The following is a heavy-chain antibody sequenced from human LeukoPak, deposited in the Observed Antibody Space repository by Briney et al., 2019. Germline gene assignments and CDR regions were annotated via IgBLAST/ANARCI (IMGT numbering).Heavy chain of an antibody. CDR1: GFTVSSNY. CDR2: IYSGGST. D-gene: IGHD3-10*01. V-gene: IGHV3-53*01. Sequence: GGSLRLSCAASGFTVSSNYMSWVRQIPGKGLEWVSVIYSGGSTYYADSVKGRFTISRDNSKNSLYLQMNSLRAEDTAVYYCARVLSGRGSLYYYYYYMDVWGKGTTVTVSS. J-gene: IGHJ6*03. CDR3: ARVLSGRGSLYYYYYYMDV.